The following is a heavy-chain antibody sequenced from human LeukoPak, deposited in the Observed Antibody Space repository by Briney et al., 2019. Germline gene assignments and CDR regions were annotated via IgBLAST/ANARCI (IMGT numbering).Heavy chain of an antibody. V-gene: IGHV4-39*01. CDR1: GGSISSSSYY. CDR2: ISYSGST. Sequence: PSETLSLTCTVSGGSISSSSYYWGWIRQPPGKGLEWIGSISYSGSTYYNPSLKSRVTISVDTSKNQFSLKLSSVTAADTAVFYCARILRWEHSTNYYFDYWGQGTLVTVSS. J-gene: IGHJ4*02. CDR3: ARILRWEHSTNYYFDY. D-gene: IGHD4-23*01.